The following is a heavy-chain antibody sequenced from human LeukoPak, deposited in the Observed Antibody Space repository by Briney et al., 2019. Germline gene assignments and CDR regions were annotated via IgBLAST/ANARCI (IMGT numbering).Heavy chain of an antibody. D-gene: IGHD1-14*01. J-gene: IGHJ6*03. CDR1: GFTFSSYE. Sequence: GGSLRLSCAASGFTFSSYEMNWVRQAPGKGLEWVSYISSSDNTIYYADSVKGRFTISRDNAKNSLYLQMNSLRAEDTAVYYCARDSPGTANYYMDVWSKGTTVTVSS. CDR3: ARDSPGTANYYMDV. V-gene: IGHV3-48*03. CDR2: ISSSDNTI.